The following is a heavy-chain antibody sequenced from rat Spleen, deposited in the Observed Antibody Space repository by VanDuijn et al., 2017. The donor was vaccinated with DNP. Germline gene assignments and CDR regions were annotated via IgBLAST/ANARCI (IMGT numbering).Heavy chain of an antibody. CDR3: ASLWTLAY. V-gene: IGHV5-31*01. D-gene: IGHD1-3*01. CDR1: GFIFSNYW. CDR2: ITKTGDTT. Sequence: EVQLMESGGGPVQPGGSLKVSCVASGFIFSNYWMTWIRQAPGKGLEWVSSITKTGDTTYYSDSVQGRFSISRDNAESTLYLQVNSLRSEDTATYYCASLWTLAYWGQGTLVTVSS. J-gene: IGHJ3*01.